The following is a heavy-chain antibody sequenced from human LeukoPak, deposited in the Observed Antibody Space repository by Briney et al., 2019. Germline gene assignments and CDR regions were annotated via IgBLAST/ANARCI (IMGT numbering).Heavy chain of an antibody. Sequence: GGSLRLSCAASGFTFSDSWMSWVRQAPGKGLDWVSIVYSGGVAYYADSVKGRFMISRDYSTNTVHLQMNSLRDDDTAVYYCARESPGDSNGLDVWGQGTTVVVSS. CDR1: GFTFSDSW. V-gene: IGHV3-66*01. J-gene: IGHJ6*02. CDR3: ARESPGDSNGLDV. D-gene: IGHD7-27*01. CDR2: VYSGGVA.